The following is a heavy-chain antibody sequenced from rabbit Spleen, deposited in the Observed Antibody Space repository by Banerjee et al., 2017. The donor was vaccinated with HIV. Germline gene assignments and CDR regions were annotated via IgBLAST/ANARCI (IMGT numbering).Heavy chain of an antibody. D-gene: IGHD1-1*01. V-gene: IGHV1S40*01. CDR2: IDSGSSGFT. CDR3: TRDSGDWCFDV. CDR1: GVSFSLSSY. Sequence: QSLEESGGDLVKPRASLTLTYTASGVSFSLSSYMCWVRQAPGKGLEWFACIDSGSSGFTSFAAWAIGRFTNSKPSSTTVTLQMTRLAAADTASCFCTRDSGDWCFDVWGPGTLVTVS. J-gene: IGHJ6*01.